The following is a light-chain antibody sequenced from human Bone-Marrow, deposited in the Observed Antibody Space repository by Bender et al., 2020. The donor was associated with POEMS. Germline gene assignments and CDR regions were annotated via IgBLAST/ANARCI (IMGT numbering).Light chain of an antibody. CDR1: ISDVGAYNY. Sequence: SALTQPRSVSGSPGRPVTISCSGSISDVGAYNYVSWYQLHPGSAPKLVIYDVSKRPSGVPARFSGSKSGNTASLTIAGLQADDEADYFCCSFAGSLVLFGGGTKLTVL. J-gene: IGLJ2*01. CDR2: DVS. CDR3: CSFAGSLVL. V-gene: IGLV2-11*01.